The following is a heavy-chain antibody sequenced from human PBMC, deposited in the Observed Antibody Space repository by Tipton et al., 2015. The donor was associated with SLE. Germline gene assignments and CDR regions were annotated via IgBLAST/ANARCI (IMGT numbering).Heavy chain of an antibody. CDR3: ARDGSGWSIT. Sequence: SLRLSCAASGFTFCSSWMSWFRQAPGKGLEWGANIKPDGRGIYYVDSVKGRFTISRDNAKTSLYLQMDGLRVGDTAVYYCARDGSGWSITWGQGTLVTVSS. V-gene: IGHV3-7*01. CDR1: GFTFCSSW. CDR2: IKPDGRGI. J-gene: IGHJ5*02. D-gene: IGHD6-19*01.